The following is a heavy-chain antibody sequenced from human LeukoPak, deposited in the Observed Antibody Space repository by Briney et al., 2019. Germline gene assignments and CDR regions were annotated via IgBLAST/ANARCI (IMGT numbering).Heavy chain of an antibody. D-gene: IGHD6-6*01. CDR3: ARDASSWTDAFDI. Sequence: SETLSLTCTVSGDSISNDNWWSWVRQPPGKGLEWIGEMYHSGRINYNPSLKSRVTISVEKSKNYFSLNLTSVTAADTAVYYCARDASSWTDAFDIWGQGTMVTVSS. V-gene: IGHV4-4*02. CDR1: GDSISNDNW. CDR2: MYHSGRI. J-gene: IGHJ3*02.